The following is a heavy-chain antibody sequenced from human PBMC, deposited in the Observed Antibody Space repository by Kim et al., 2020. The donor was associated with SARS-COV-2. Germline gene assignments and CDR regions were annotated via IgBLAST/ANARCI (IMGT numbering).Heavy chain of an antibody. CDR3: ARDPSYDILTGYPNY. V-gene: IGHV3-30*07. J-gene: IGHJ4*02. Sequence: ADSLKGRLTISRDNSKNKLYLQMNSLRAEDTAVYYCARDPSYDILTGYPNYWGQGTLVTVSS. D-gene: IGHD3-9*01.